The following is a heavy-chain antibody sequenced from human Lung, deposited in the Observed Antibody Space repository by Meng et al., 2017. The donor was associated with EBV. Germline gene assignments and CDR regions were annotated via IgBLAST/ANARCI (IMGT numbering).Heavy chain of an antibody. J-gene: IGHJ4*02. CDR3: AADPLLDDYGNSFDY. CDR2: FHTSGGT. D-gene: IGHD4-11*01. V-gene: IGHV4-4*07. CDR1: GGSINSYY. Sequence: QDELQESGPRRMNPPETLSLTYTVSGGSINSYYWHWIRQPAGKGLEWIGRFHTSGGTKYNPSLKSRVTMSVDMSKSQLSLNLNSVTAADTAVYYCAADPLLDDYGNSFDYWGQGTLVTVSS.